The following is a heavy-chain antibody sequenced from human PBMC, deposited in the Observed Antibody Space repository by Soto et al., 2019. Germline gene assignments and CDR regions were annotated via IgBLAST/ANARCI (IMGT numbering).Heavy chain of an antibody. CDR3: ARDTGGSYDY. D-gene: IGHD1-26*01. Sequence: EVQLVESGGGLVQPGGSLRLSCAASGFTFSDYYMDWVRQVPGKGLEWVGRSRNKANSYNTEYAASVKGRFSISRDGSQASMYLQMNSLKTEDTAVYYCARDTGGSYDYWGQGALVTVSS. V-gene: IGHV3-72*01. CDR1: GFTFSDYY. J-gene: IGHJ4*02. CDR2: SRNKANSYNT.